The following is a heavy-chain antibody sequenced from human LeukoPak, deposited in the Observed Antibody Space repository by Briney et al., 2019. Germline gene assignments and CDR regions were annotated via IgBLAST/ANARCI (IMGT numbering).Heavy chain of an antibody. CDR1: GYTFTGYY. CDR2: INPNSGGT. CDR3: ARVGDGLNDAFDI. D-gene: IGHD5-24*01. Sequence: ASVKVSCKASGYTFTGYYMNWVRQAPGHGLEWMGRINPNSGGTNYAQKFQGRVTMTRDTSISTAYMELSRLRSDDTAVYYCARVGDGLNDAFDIWGQGTMVTVSS. J-gene: IGHJ3*02. V-gene: IGHV1-2*06.